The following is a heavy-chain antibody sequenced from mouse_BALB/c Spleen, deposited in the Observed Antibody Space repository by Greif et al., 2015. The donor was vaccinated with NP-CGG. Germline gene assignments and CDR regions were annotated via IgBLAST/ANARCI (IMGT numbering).Heavy chain of an antibody. D-gene: IGHD3-1*01. CDR2: INPGSGGT. CDR1: GYAFTNYL. V-gene: IGHV1-54*01. J-gene: IGHJ4*01. CDR3: ARGHDYYAMDY. Sequence: QVQLQQSGAELVRPGTSVKVSCKASGYAFTNYLIEWVKQRPGQGLEWIGVINPGSGGTNYNEKFKGKATLTADKSSSTAYMQLSSLTSDDSAVYFCARGHDYYAMDYWGQGTSVTVSS.